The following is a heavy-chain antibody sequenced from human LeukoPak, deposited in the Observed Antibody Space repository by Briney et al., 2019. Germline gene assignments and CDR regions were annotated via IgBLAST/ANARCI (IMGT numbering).Heavy chain of an antibody. CDR1: GGSISSYY. Sequence: PSETLSLTCTVSGGSISSYYWSWIRQHPGKGLEWIGYIYYSGSTYYNPSLKSRVSISVDTSKKQFSLKLSSVTAADTAVYYCARDRKGFGEFTYYYYGMDVWGQGTTVTVSS. V-gene: IGHV4-59*06. CDR3: ARDRKGFGEFTYYYYGMDV. D-gene: IGHD3-10*01. J-gene: IGHJ6*02. CDR2: IYYSGST.